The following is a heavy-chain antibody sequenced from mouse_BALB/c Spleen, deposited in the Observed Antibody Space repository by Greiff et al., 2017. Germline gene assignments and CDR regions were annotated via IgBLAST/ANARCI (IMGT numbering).Heavy chain of an antibody. V-gene: IGHV1-12*01. CDR3: ARSDYGMGDYAMDY. J-gene: IGHJ4*01. CDR1: GYTFTSYN. D-gene: IGHD1-1*01. Sequence: QVQLQQPGAELVKPGASVKMSCKASGYTFTSYNMHWVKQTPGQGLEWIGAIYPGNGDTSYNQKFKGKATLTADKSSSTAYMQLSSLTSEDSAVYYCARSDYGMGDYAMDYWGQGTSVTVSS. CDR2: IYPGNGDT.